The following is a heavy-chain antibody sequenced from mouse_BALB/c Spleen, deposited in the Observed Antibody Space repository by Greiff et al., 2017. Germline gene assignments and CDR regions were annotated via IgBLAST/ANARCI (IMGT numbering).Heavy chain of an antibody. D-gene: IGHD4-1*01. CDR2: INPSNGRT. CDR3: ARLGTDY. J-gene: IGHJ2*01. Sequence: VQLQQPGAELVKPGASVKLSCKASGYTFTSYWMHWVKQRPGQGLEWIGEINPSNGRTNYNEKFKSKATLTVDKSSSTAYMQLSSLTSEDSAVYYWARLGTDYWGQGTTLTVSS. V-gene: IGHV1S81*02. CDR1: GYTFTSYW.